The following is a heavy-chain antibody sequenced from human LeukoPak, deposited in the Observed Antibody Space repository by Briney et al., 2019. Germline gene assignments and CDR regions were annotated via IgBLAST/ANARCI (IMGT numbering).Heavy chain of an antibody. Sequence: SETLSLTCTVSGGSISSSSYYWGWIRQPPGKGLEWIGSIYYSGSTYYNPSLKSRVTISVDTSKNQFSLKLSSVTAADTAVYYCARGVRGSGWQTPGGYFDLWGRGTLVTVSS. CDR1: GGSISSSSYY. V-gene: IGHV4-39*07. D-gene: IGHD6-19*01. CDR3: ARGVRGSGWQTPGGYFDL. CDR2: IYYSGST. J-gene: IGHJ2*01.